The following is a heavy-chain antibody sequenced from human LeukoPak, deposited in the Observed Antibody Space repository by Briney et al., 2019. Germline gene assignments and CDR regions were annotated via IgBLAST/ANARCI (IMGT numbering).Heavy chain of an antibody. Sequence: SETLSLTCTVSGYSISSGYYWGWIRQPPGKGLEWIGSIYHSGSTNYNPSLKSRVTISVDTSKNQFSLKLSSVTAADTAVYYCAREVAAAGGYDYWGQGTLVTVSS. J-gene: IGHJ4*02. V-gene: IGHV4-38-2*02. CDR3: AREVAAAGGYDY. CDR1: GYSISSGYY. D-gene: IGHD6-13*01. CDR2: IYHSGST.